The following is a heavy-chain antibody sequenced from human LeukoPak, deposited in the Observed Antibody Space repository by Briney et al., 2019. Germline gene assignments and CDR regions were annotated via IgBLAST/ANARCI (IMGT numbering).Heavy chain of an antibody. CDR1: GFTFSSYV. D-gene: IGHD3-22*01. Sequence: GGSLRVSCAASGFTFSSYVMTWFRQAPGQGLEWVSVISGSGDSTYYADSVKGRFTISRDNSKNTLYLQMNSLRAEDTAVYYCATDPGTMIVVPWGQGTLVTVSS. J-gene: IGHJ4*02. V-gene: IGHV3-23*01. CDR3: ATDPGTMIVVP. CDR2: ISGSGDST.